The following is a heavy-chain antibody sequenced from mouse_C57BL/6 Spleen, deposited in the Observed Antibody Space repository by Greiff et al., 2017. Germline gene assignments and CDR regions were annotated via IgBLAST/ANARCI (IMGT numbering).Heavy chain of an antibody. V-gene: IGHV1-64*01. J-gene: IGHJ2*01. CDR2: IHPNSGST. CDR3: ARAQFITTVDFDY. CDR1: GYTFTSYW. Sequence: VQLQQSGAELVKPGASVKLSCKASGYTFTSYWMHWVKQRPGQGLEWIGMIHPNSGSTNYNEKFESKATLTVDKSSSTAYMQLSSLTSEDSAVYYCARAQFITTVDFDYWGQGTTLTVSS. D-gene: IGHD1-1*01.